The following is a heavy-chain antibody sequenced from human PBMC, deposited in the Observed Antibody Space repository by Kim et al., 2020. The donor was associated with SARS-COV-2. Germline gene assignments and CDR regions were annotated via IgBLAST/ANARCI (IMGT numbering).Heavy chain of an antibody. D-gene: IGHD6-13*01. Sequence: SETLSLTCAVYGGSFSGYYWSWIRQPPGKGLEWIGEINHSGSTNYNPSLKSRVTISVDTSKNQFSLKLSSVTAADTAVYYCARGPYSSSWFKYFQHWGQGTLVTVSS. CDR3: ARGPYSSSWFKYFQH. CDR2: INHSGST. J-gene: IGHJ1*01. V-gene: IGHV4-34*01. CDR1: GGSFSGYY.